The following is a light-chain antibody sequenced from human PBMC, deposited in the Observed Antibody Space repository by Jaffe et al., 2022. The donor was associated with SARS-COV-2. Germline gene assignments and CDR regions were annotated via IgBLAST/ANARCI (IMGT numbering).Light chain of an antibody. J-gene: IGKJ3*01. Sequence: DIQMTQSPSSLSASTGDRVTITCRASQGISNNLVWFQQKPGKAPKSLIYGASTLQSGVPSKFSGSGSGTDFTLTISSLQPEDFATYYCLQYKSYPLTFGPGTKVDIK. V-gene: IGKV1-16*02. CDR3: LQYKSYPLT. CDR2: GAS. CDR1: QGISNN.